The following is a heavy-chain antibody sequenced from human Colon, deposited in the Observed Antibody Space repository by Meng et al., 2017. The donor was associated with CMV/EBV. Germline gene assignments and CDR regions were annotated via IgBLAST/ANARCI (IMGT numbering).Heavy chain of an antibody. CDR2: VKAKTDSETT. J-gene: IGHJ4*02. Sequence: RLACAASGVTFPNAWMSWVRQAPGKGLEWVGRVKAKTDSETTDYAAPVKGRFTISRDDSNTTLYLQMNSLRPEDTAVYYCTTFPSDFWGQGTLVTVSS. V-gene: IGHV3-15*01. CDR1: GVTFPNAW. CDR3: TTFPSDF.